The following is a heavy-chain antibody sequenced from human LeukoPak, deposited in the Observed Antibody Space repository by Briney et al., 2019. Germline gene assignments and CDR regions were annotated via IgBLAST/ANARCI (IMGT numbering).Heavy chain of an antibody. D-gene: IGHD5-24*01. CDR2: IYYSGST. J-gene: IGHJ6*02. CDR1: GGSISSSSYY. Sequence: SETLSLTCTVSGGSISSSSYYWGRIRQPPGKGLEWIGSIYYSGSTYYNPSLKSRVTISVDTSKNQFSLKLSSVTAADTAVYYCARDVEMATMLNYYYGMDVWGQGTTVTVSS. CDR3: ARDVEMATMLNYYYGMDV. V-gene: IGHV4-39*01.